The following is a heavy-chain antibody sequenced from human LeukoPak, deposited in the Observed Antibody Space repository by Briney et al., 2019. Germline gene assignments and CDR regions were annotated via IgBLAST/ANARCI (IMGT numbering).Heavy chain of an antibody. V-gene: IGHV3-21*01. CDR1: GFTFSIYS. CDR3: AREVAVAGRDRYFDY. Sequence: KPGGSLRLSCAASGFTFSIYSMNWVRQAPGKGLEWVSSISSSSSYIYYADSVKGRFTISRDNAKNSLYLQMNSLRAEDTAVYYCAREVAVAGRDRYFDYWGQGTLVTVSS. J-gene: IGHJ4*02. CDR2: ISSSSSYI. D-gene: IGHD6-19*01.